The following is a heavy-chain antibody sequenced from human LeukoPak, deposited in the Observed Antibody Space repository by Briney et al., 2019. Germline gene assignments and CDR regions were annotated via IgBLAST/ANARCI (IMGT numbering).Heavy chain of an antibody. CDR3: ARARGEQWLVRNAFDI. CDR1: GGSFSGYY. J-gene: IGHJ3*02. D-gene: IGHD6-19*01. V-gene: IGHV4-34*01. CDR2: INHSGST. Sequence: PSETLSLTCAVYGGSFSGYYWSWIRQPPGKGLEWIGEINHSGSTNYNPSLKSRVTISVDTSKNQFSLKLSSVTAADTAVYYCARARGEQWLVRNAFDIWGQGTMVTVSS.